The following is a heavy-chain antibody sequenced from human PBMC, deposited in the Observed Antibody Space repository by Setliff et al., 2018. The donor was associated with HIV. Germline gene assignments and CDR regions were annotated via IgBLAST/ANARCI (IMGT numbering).Heavy chain of an antibody. CDR3: ARGVAAAGL. CDR1: GGSIRSHY. V-gene: IGHV4-4*09. J-gene: IGHJ4*02. Sequence: SETLSLTCTVSGGSIRSHYWSWIRKSPGKGLEYIGYFFYPSGHTFYNPSLRSRVTISVDTSKNQFSLKLSSVTAADTAVYYCARGVAAAGLWGQGTLVTVSS. CDR2: FFYPSGHT. D-gene: IGHD6-13*01.